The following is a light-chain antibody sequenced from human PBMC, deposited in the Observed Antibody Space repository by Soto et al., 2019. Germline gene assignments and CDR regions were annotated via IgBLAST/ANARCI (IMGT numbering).Light chain of an antibody. J-gene: IGLJ1*01. CDR3: NSYTTSNTRQIV. CDR2: DVS. V-gene: IGLV2-14*01. CDR1: SSDVGGYNY. Sequence: QSALTQPASVSGSPGQSITISCTGTSSDVGGYNYVSWYQQHPGKAPKFMIYDVSNRPSGVSTRFSGSKSGNTASLTISGLQADDEADDYCNSYTTSNTRQIVFGTGTKVTVL.